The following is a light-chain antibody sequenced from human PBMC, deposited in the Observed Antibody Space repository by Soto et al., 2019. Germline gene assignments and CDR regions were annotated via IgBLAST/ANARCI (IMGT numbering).Light chain of an antibody. J-gene: IGKJ4*01. Sequence: IVLTQSPATLSLSPGERATLSWGASQSLSSYLAWYQQKPGQAPRLLIYDASNRATGIPARFSGSGSGTEFTLTISSLEPEDFEVYYCQQRSNWPLTFGGGTKVDIK. CDR2: DAS. CDR3: QQRSNWPLT. V-gene: IGKV3-11*01. CDR1: QSLSSY.